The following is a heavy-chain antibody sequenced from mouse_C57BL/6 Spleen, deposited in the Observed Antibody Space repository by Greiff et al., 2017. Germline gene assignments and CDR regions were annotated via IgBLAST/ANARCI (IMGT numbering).Heavy chain of an antibody. D-gene: IGHD2-3*01. Sequence: QVQLQQSGAELVKPGASVKLSCKASGYTFTSYWMHWVKQRPGLGLEWIGRIDPNSGGTKYNEKFKSKATLTVDKPSSKAYMQLSSLTSEDSAVYYCARGDGYPSAWFAYWGQGTLVTVSA. CDR2: IDPNSGGT. J-gene: IGHJ3*01. CDR1: GYTFTSYW. CDR3: ARGDGYPSAWFAY. V-gene: IGHV1-72*01.